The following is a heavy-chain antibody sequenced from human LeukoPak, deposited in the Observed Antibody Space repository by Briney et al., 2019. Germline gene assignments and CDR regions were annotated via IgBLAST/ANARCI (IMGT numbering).Heavy chain of an antibody. V-gene: IGHV4-34*01. D-gene: IGHD3-22*01. CDR3: PSLLQSHTDY. CDR2: INHSGST. J-gene: IGHJ4*02. Sequence: PSETLSLTCAVYGGSLSGYYWSWIRQPPGKGLEWIGEINHSGSTNYNPSLKSRVTISVDTSKNQFSLKLSSVTAADTAVYYCPSLLQSHTDYWGQGTLVTVSS. CDR1: GGSLSGYY.